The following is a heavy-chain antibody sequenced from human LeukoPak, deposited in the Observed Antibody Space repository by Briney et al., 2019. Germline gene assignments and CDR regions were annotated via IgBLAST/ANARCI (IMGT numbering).Heavy chain of an antibody. Sequence: PGGSLRLSCAASGFTFSSYSMNWVRQAPGKGLEWVSSISSSSSYIYYADSVKGRFTISRDNAKNSLYLQMNSLRAEDTAVYCCAKVRCSTSCYFDYWGQGTLVTVPS. J-gene: IGHJ4*02. CDR2: ISSSSSYI. CDR3: AKVRCSTSCYFDY. D-gene: IGHD2-2*01. CDR1: GFTFSSYS. V-gene: IGHV3-21*01.